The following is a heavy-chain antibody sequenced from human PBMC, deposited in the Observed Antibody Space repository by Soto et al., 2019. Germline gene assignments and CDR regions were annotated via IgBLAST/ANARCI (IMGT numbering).Heavy chain of an antibody. CDR2: IHPSGDT. J-gene: IGHJ5*02. CDR3: ARAEVDMPTP. Sequence: SGTLSLTFAVHNGSFSSYYCTWTRQPPGKGPEWIGEIHPSGDTDSNPSLSNRVTISLDTSKSQFSLRLTSVTAADTAVYYCARAEVDMPTPWGQGTLVTVSS. CDR1: NGSFSSYY. D-gene: IGHD2-15*01. V-gene: IGHV4-34*01.